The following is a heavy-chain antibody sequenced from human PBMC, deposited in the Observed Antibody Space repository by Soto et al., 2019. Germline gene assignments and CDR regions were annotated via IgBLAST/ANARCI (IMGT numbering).Heavy chain of an antibody. V-gene: IGHV4-59*08. J-gene: IGHJ5*02. CDR3: ARLSGYSSAFDP. CDR1: GGSISSYY. CDR2: IYYSGST. D-gene: IGHD6-19*01. Sequence: SETLSLTCTVSGGSISSYYWSWIRQPPGKGLEWIGYIYYSGSTNYNPSLKSRVTISVDTSKNQFSLKLSSVTAADTAVYYCARLSGYSSAFDPWGQGTLVTVSS.